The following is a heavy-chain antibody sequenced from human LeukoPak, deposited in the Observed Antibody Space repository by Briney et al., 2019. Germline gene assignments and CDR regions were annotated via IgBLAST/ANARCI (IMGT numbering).Heavy chain of an antibody. V-gene: IGHV3-74*01. D-gene: IGHD3-16*01. Sequence: QPGGSLRLSCAASGFTFSSYWMHWVRQAPGKGLVWVSRINSDGSSTSYADSVKGRFTISRDNAKNTLYLQMNSLRAEDTAVYCCVRDIPYDDYVWDPWGQGTLVTVSS. CDR2: INSDGSST. CDR1: GFTFSSYW. CDR3: VRDIPYDDYVWDP. J-gene: IGHJ5*02.